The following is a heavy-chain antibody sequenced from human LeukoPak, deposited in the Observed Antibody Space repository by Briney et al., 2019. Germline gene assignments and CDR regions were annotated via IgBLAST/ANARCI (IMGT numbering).Heavy chain of an antibody. V-gene: IGHV1-18*01. D-gene: IGHD6-6*01. CDR3: ARASSSTVGLRSLDY. Sequence: ASVKVSCKASGYTFTSFAISWVRQAPGQGLEWMGWISAYNGNTNYAQKLQGRVTMTTDTSTTTAHMELRSLTSDDTAVYYCARASSSTVGLRSLDYWGRGTLVTVSS. CDR1: GYTFTSFA. CDR2: ISAYNGNT. J-gene: IGHJ4*02.